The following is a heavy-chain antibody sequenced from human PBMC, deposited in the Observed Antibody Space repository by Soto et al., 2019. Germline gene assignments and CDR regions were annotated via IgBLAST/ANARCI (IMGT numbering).Heavy chain of an antibody. CDR2: ISYDGSLQ. D-gene: IGHD5-18*01. CDR1: GFAFSSYG. J-gene: IGHJ4*02. Sequence: QAQLVESGGGLVQPGRSLRLSCAASGFAFSSYGMHWVRQAPGTGLEWVAVISYDGSLQHYADSVKGRFTISRDNSQNMVLMQISSLRAEDTDVYYCVSDRGYGHASVPYSWGQGTLVSVSS. V-gene: IGHV3-30*03. CDR3: VSDRGYGHASVPYS.